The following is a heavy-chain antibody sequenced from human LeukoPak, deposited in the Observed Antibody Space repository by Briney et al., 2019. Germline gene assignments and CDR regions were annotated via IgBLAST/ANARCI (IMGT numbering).Heavy chain of an antibody. D-gene: IGHD2-21*02. Sequence: QAGGPVTLACAPCGFTFSIYAVGWRRQAPGKGLEWASSIKGGGGDPFYADSVKGRFTISRDNFKNTLFLQLNSLGAEDSAVYYCATGGHDFNPFYWWGQGTLVTVSS. J-gene: IGHJ4*02. CDR1: GFTFSIYA. CDR2: IKGGGGDP. V-gene: IGHV3-23*01. CDR3: ATGGHDFNPFYW.